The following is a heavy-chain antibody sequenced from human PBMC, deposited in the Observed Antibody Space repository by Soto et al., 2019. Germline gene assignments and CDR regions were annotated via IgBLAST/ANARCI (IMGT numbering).Heavy chain of an antibody. CDR3: ARAPRGVTTVTTVDY. J-gene: IGHJ4*02. CDR2: ISRSGSDI. V-gene: IGHV3-21*01. CDR1: GFTFSAYS. D-gene: IGHD4-17*01. Sequence: ESGGGLVKPGGSLRLSCAAFGFTFSAYSMNWVRQAPGKGLEWVSSISRSGSDIYYADSLKGRFTISRDNAKNSLYLQMNSLRAEDTAVYYCARAPRGVTTVTTVDYWGQGTLVTVSS.